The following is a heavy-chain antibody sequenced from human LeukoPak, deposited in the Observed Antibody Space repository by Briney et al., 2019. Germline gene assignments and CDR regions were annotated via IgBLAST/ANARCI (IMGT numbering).Heavy chain of an antibody. CDR3: ARDLRLKELAYCGGDCLDY. D-gene: IGHD2-21*02. CDR1: GFTFSNYA. Sequence: GGALRLSCAASGFTFSNYAMHWVRQAPGRGLEYVSAISSNGGSTYYANSVKGRFTISRDNSKNTLYLQMGSLRAEDMAVYYCARDLRLKELAYCGGDCLDYWGQGTLVTVSS. CDR2: ISSNGGST. V-gene: IGHV3-64*01. J-gene: IGHJ4*02.